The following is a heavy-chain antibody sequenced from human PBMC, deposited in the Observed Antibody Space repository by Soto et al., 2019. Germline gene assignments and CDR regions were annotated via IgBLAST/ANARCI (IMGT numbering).Heavy chain of an antibody. D-gene: IGHD3-3*01. J-gene: IGHJ5*02. V-gene: IGHV1-2*02. CDR3: ARARPGITIFGVVSRGWFDP. CDR2: INPNSGGT. Sequence: QVQLVQSGAEVKKPGASVKVSCKASGYTFTGYYMHWVRQAPGQGLEWMGWINPNSGGTNYAQKFQGRVTMTRDTTISAAYMELSRLRSDDTAVYYCARARPGITIFGVVSRGWFDPWGQGTLVTVSS. CDR1: GYTFTGYY.